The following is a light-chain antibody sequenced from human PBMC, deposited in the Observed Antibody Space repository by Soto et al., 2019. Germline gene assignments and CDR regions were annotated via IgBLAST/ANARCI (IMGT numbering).Light chain of an antibody. Sequence: DIVMTQSPLSLPVTPGEPASISCRSSQNLLHGNGYNYLEWYLQKPGQSPQLLIYLGSTRASGVPVRFSGSGSGTDVTLKISTVEDEDVGVYYCMQGLQVPFTFGPGTKVDIK. CDR1: QNLLHGNGYNY. J-gene: IGKJ3*01. CDR3: MQGLQVPFT. CDR2: LGS. V-gene: IGKV2-28*01.